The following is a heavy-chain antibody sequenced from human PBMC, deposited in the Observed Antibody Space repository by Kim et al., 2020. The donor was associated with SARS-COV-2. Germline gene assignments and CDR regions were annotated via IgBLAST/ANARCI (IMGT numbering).Heavy chain of an antibody. J-gene: IGHJ4*02. Sequence: GGSLRLSCAASGFTFSSYAMHWVRQAPGKGLEWVAVISYDGSNKYYADSVKGRFTISRDNSKNTLYLQMNSLRAEDTAVYYCARFPGIAALFDYWGQGTL. CDR3: ARFPGIAALFDY. V-gene: IGHV3-30*04. CDR1: GFTFSSYA. CDR2: ISYDGSNK. D-gene: IGHD6-13*01.